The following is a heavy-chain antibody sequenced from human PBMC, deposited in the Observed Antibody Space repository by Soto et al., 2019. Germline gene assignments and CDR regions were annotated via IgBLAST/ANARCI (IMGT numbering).Heavy chain of an antibody. CDR2: IYYSGST. CDR1: GGSISSGGYY. V-gene: IGHV4-31*03. Sequence: SETLSLTCTVSGGSISSGGYYWSWLRQHPGKGLEWIGYIYYSGSTYYKQSLKSRVTISVNTPKNQFSLKLSSVTSADTAVYYCARDRHGYLDYWGQGTLVTVSS. CDR3: ARDRHGYLDY. J-gene: IGHJ4*02.